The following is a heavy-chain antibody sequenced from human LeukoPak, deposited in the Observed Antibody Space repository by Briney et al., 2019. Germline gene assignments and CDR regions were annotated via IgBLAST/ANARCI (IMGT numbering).Heavy chain of an antibody. CDR1: GFTFSSYS. D-gene: IGHD6-6*01. CDR2: ISSSSSYI. J-gene: IGHJ4*02. V-gene: IGHV3-21*01. CDR3: AAGLPLTEYSSSLSDY. Sequence: GGSLRLSCAASGFTFSSYSMNWVRQAPGKGLEWVSSISSSSSYIYYADSVKGRLTISRDNAKNSLYLQMNSLRAEDTAVYYCAAGLPLTEYSSSLSDYWGQGTLVTVSS.